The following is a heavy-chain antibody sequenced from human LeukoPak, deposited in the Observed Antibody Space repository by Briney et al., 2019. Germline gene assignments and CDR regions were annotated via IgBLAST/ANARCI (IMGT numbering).Heavy chain of an antibody. V-gene: IGHV3-30*04. Sequence: GGSLRLSCAASGITFNSYAMHWVGQAPGKGLEWVAVISHDGSNRYYGDSVKGRFTISRDNSKNTLFLQMDSLRAEDTAVYYCASGYTYYYGSGSYHWGQGTLATVSS. J-gene: IGHJ4*02. CDR2: ISHDGSNR. D-gene: IGHD3-10*01. CDR3: ASGYTYYYGSGSYH. CDR1: GITFNSYA.